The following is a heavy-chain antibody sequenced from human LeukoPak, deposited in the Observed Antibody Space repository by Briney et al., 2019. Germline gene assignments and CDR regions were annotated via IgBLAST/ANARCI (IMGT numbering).Heavy chain of an antibody. Sequence: VASVKVSCKASGYTFTGYYMHWVRQAPGQGLEWMGWINPNSGGTNYAQKFQGRVTMTRDTSISTAYMELSRLRSDDTAVYYCARDRKGDGYRIDYWGQGTLVTVSS. CDR3: ARDRKGDGYRIDY. J-gene: IGHJ4*02. V-gene: IGHV1-2*02. D-gene: IGHD5-24*01. CDR1: GYTFTGYY. CDR2: INPNSGGT.